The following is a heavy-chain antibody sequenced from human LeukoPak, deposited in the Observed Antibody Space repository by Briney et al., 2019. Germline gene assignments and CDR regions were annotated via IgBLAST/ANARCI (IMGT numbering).Heavy chain of an antibody. D-gene: IGHD3-10*02. Sequence: GGSLRLSCAASEFTFSRYGMNWVRQAPGKGLEWVSYISSSGSTIYYADSVKGRFTISRDNAKNSLYLQMNSLRAEDTAVYYCAELGITMIGGVWGKGTTVTISS. CDR1: EFTFSRYG. J-gene: IGHJ6*04. V-gene: IGHV3-48*03. CDR3: AELGITMIGGV. CDR2: ISSSGSTI.